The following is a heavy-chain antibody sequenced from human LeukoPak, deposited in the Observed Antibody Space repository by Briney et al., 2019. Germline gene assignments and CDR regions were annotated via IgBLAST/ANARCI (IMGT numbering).Heavy chain of an antibody. V-gene: IGHV4-39*02. CDR3: ARETEKQWQY. Sequence: PSETLSLTCTVSGVSISSSNSYWGWIRQPPGKGLEWIGSIYYTGNTYYNASLKSRVTISIDTSKNQISLRLTSVTAADTAVYYCARETEKQWQYWSQGTTVSVSS. CDR2: IYYTGNT. CDR1: GVSISSSNSY. D-gene: IGHD6-19*01. J-gene: IGHJ3*01.